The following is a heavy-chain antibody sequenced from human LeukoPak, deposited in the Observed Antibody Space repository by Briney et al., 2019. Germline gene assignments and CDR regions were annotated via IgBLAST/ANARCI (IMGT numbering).Heavy chain of an antibody. V-gene: IGHV4-59*12. CDR1: GGSISSYY. J-gene: IGHJ3*02. Sequence: SETLSLTCTVSGGSISSYYWSWIRQPPGKGLEWIGYIYHSGSTYYNPSLKSRVTISVDRSKNQFSLKLSSVTAADTAVYYCARERQPGSYSPDGAFDIWGQGTMVTVSS. D-gene: IGHD1-26*01. CDR2: IYHSGST. CDR3: ARERQPGSYSPDGAFDI.